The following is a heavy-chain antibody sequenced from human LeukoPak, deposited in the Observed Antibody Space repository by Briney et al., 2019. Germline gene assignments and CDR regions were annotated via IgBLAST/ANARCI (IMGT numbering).Heavy chain of an antibody. Sequence: GGSLRLSCSASGFTFSSYAVSWVRQAPGKGLEWVSAISVSGAGTYYADSVKGRFTISRDNSKNTLYLQMNSLRAEDTAVYYCAREGVRGSGSYYNVKDYWGQGTLVTVSS. J-gene: IGHJ4*02. CDR3: AREGVRGSGSYYNVKDY. V-gene: IGHV3-23*01. CDR1: GFTFSSYA. CDR2: ISVSGAGT. D-gene: IGHD3-10*01.